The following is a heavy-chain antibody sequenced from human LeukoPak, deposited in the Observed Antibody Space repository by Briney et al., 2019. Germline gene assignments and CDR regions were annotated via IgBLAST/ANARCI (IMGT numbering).Heavy chain of an antibody. CDR2: INHSGSI. Sequence: SETLSLTCAIYGGSFGGYYWSWIRQPPGKGLEWIGEINHSGSINYNPSLKSRVTISVDTSKNQFSLKLSSVTAADTAVYYCARGVSARFDPWGQGTLVTVSS. CDR1: GGSFGGYY. J-gene: IGHJ5*02. V-gene: IGHV4-34*01. CDR3: ARGVSARFDP.